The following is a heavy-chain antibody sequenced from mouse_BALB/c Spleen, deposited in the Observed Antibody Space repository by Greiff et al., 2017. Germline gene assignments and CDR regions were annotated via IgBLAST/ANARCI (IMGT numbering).Heavy chain of an antibody. V-gene: IGHV2-9*02. Sequence: QVQLQQSGPGLVAPSQSLSITCTVSGFSLTSYGVHWVRQPPGKGLEWLGVIWAGGSTNYNSALMSRLSISKDNSKSQVFLKMNSLQTDDTAMYYCARYGYDGGYAMDYWGQGTSVTVSS. J-gene: IGHJ4*01. CDR3: ARYGYDGGYAMDY. CDR2: IWAGGST. D-gene: IGHD2-2*01. CDR1: GFSLTSYG.